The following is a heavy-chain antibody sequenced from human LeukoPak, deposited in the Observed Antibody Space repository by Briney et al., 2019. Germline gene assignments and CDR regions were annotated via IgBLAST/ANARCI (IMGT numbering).Heavy chain of an antibody. V-gene: IGHV3-74*01. CDR2: ISSDGTTT. Sequence: GGSLRLSCAASGFPFSIYWMQWVRQAPGEGLVWVSRISSDGTTTTYADSVKGRFTISRDNAKNTLYLEVRSLGAEDTAVYFCARDADGPGSLIDYWGQGTLVTVSS. D-gene: IGHD2-8*01. CDR3: ARDADGPGSLIDY. J-gene: IGHJ4*02. CDR1: GFPFSIYW.